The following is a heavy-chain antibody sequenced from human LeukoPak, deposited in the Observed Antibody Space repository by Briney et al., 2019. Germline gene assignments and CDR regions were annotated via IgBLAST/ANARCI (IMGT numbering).Heavy chain of an antibody. Sequence: ASVKVSCKASEYTFTGYYIHWVRQAPGQGLEWMGWIDPNTGDSNYVQKFQGRVTMTRDTSISTAYMELSRLRSDDTAVYYCARGLEGSGWARWWFDPWGQGTLVTVSS. CDR3: ARGLEGSGWARWWFDP. V-gene: IGHV1-2*02. CDR2: IDPNTGDS. CDR1: EYTFTGYY. J-gene: IGHJ5*02. D-gene: IGHD6-19*01.